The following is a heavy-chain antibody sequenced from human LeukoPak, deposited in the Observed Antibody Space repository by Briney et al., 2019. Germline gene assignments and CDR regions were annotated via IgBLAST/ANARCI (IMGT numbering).Heavy chain of an antibody. CDR2: IYYSGST. Sequence: SETLSLTCTVSGGSISSYYWSWLRQPPGKGLEWIGYIYYSGSTNYNPSLKSRVTISVDTSKNQFSLKLSSVTAADTAVYYCARRYGGYGYFDYWGQGTLVTVSS. CDR1: GGSISSYY. V-gene: IGHV4-59*01. D-gene: IGHD4-17*01. J-gene: IGHJ4*02. CDR3: ARRYGGYGYFDY.